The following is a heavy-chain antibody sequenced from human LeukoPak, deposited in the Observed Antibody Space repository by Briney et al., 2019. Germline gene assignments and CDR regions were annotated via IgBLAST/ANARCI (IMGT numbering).Heavy chain of an antibody. D-gene: IGHD1-14*01. V-gene: IGHV4-39*07. CDR1: GGSISSSSYY. CDR3: ARGAGTPPGWFDP. J-gene: IGHJ5*02. Sequence: SETPSLTCTVSGGSISSSSYYWGWIRQPPGKGLEWIGSIYYSGSTYYNPSLKSRVTISVDTSKNQFSLKLSSVTAADTAVYYCARGAGTPPGWFDPWGQGTLVTVSS. CDR2: IYYSGST.